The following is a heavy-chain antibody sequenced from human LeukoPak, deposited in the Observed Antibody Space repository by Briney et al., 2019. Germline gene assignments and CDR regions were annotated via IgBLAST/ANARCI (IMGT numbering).Heavy chain of an antibody. CDR2: TSGSGSST. J-gene: IGHJ4*02. CDR3: AKGAVGDCSGGSCYPLDN. CDR1: GFAFSSYA. D-gene: IGHD2-15*01. Sequence: PGGSLRLSCAASGFAFSSYAMSWVRQAPGKGLEWVSATSGSGSSTYYADSVKGRFTSSRDNSKNTLYVQMNSLRAEDTAVYYCAKGAVGDCSGGSCYPLDNWGQGTLVTVSS. V-gene: IGHV3-23*01.